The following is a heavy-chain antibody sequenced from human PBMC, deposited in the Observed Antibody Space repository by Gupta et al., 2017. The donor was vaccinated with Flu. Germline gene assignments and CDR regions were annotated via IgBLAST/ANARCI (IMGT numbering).Heavy chain of an antibody. Sequence: EVQVVESGGHFVQPGGSLRLSCVASGFPFSNYEMSWVRQAPGKGLDLVSFIKSTSETYSADSVRVRFTISRDNANNSLYLQMNSLRDDDTAVYYCARGHWDSWGQGTLVTVSS. CDR1: GFPFSNYE. CDR2: IKSTSET. CDR3: ARGHWDS. J-gene: IGHJ4*02. V-gene: IGHV3-48*03. D-gene: IGHD1-1*01.